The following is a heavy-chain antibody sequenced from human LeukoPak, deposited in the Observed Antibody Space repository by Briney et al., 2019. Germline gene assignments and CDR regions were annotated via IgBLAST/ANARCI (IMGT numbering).Heavy chain of an antibody. CDR3: ARVGFGEVLYAFDI. CDR1: GFTYSSYW. V-gene: IGHV3-74*01. J-gene: IGHJ3*02. CDR2: INSEGSTT. Sequence: GGSLRLSCEASGFTYSSYWMHWVRQAPGKGLVWVSRINSEGSTTNYADSVRGRFTISRDNAKNTLYLQMNSLRAEDTAVYYCARVGFGEVLYAFDIWGQGTMVTVSS. D-gene: IGHD3-10*01.